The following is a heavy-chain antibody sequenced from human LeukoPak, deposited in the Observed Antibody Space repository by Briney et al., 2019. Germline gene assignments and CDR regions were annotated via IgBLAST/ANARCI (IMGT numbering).Heavy chain of an antibody. CDR1: GFTFSDYT. Sequence: PGGSLRLSCAASGFTFSDYTMSWVRQAPGKGLEWVSAIGGSGRSTYYADSVKGRFTISRDNSKNTLSLQMNSLRAEDTAAYYCTKDLHCSGGSCYDWFDPWGQGTLVTVSS. CDR3: TKDLHCSGGSCYDWFDP. D-gene: IGHD2-15*01. CDR2: IGGSGRST. J-gene: IGHJ5*02. V-gene: IGHV3-23*01.